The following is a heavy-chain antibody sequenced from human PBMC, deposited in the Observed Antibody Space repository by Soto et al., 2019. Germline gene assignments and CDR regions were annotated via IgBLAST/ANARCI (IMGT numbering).Heavy chain of an antibody. J-gene: IGHJ6*03. CDR2: IYSGGST. V-gene: IGHV3-66*02. CDR3: ARVAGDIHYYYMDV. D-gene: IGHD2-15*01. Sequence: GESLKISCAASGFTVSSNYMSWVRQAPGKGLEWVSVIYSGGSTYYADSVKGRFTISRDNSKNTLYLQMNSLRAEDTAVYYCARVAGDIHYYYMDVWGKGTTVTVSS. CDR1: GFTVSSNY.